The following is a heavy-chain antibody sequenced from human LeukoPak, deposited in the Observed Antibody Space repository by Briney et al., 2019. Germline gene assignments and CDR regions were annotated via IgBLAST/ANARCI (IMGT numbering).Heavy chain of an antibody. CDR1: GGTFSSYA. D-gene: IGHD6-13*01. Sequence: SVKVSCKASGGTFSSYAISWVRQAPGQGLEWMGRIIPILGIANYVQKFQGRVTITADKSTSTAYLELSSLRSEDTAVYYCARDRSGSRWRWFDPWGQGTLVTVSS. CDR2: IIPILGIA. CDR3: ARDRSGSRWRWFDP. J-gene: IGHJ5*02. V-gene: IGHV1-69*04.